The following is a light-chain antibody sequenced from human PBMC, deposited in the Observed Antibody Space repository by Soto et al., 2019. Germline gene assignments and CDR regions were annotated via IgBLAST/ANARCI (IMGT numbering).Light chain of an antibody. J-gene: IGKJ5*01. V-gene: IGKV3-11*01. CDR3: QQGYSTPVT. Sequence: EIVLTQSPATLSLSPGERATLSCRASQSISSFLAWYQQKPGQAPRLLIYGASARATGIPARFTGSGSGTDFTLTISSLQPEDFATYYCQQGYSTPVTFGQGARLENK. CDR2: GAS. CDR1: QSISSF.